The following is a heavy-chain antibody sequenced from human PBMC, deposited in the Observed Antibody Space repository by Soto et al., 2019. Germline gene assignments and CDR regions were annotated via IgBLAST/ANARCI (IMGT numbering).Heavy chain of an antibody. D-gene: IGHD2-2*01. J-gene: IGHJ3*02. CDR3: SMGSWSAETFDI. CDR1: GGTFNNYT. CDR2: IIPMLTVT. V-gene: IGHV1-69*02. Sequence: QVHMVQSGAEVKTPGSSVKVSCKAAGGTFNNYTLIWVRQDPGHGLEWMGGIIPMLTVTNSAQKFQGRVTLTADKSTGTAFMELTSLRSDDKSIYYCSMGSWSAETFDIWGQGTMVTVSS.